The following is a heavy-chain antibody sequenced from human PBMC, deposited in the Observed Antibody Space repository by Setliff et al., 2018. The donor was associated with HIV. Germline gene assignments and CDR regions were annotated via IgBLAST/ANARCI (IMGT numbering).Heavy chain of an antibody. CDR3: AGGSGSSKDY. V-gene: IGHV3-7*01. J-gene: IGHJ4*02. D-gene: IGHD1-26*01. CDR2: MKEDGSEA. Sequence: PSETLSLTCSVSGSSLTSSSYWMSWVRQAPGKGLEWVANMKEDGSEAYYVDSVKGRFTISRDNAKNSLYLQMNSLRAEDTAVYYCAGGSGSSKDYWGQGTLVTVSS. CDR1: GSSLTSSSYW.